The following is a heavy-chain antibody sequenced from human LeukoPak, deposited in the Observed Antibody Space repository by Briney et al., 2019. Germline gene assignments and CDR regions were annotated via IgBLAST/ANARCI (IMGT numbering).Heavy chain of an antibody. D-gene: IGHD3-10*01. CDR3: ARGPVGVKNWFDP. Sequence: SQTLSLTCTVSGGSISSGDYYWSWIRQPPGKGLEWIGEINHSGSTNYNPSLKSRVTISVDTSKNQFSLKLGSVTAADTAVYYCARGPVGVKNWFDPWGQGTLVTVSS. CDR1: GGSISSGDYY. V-gene: IGHV4-30-4*01. CDR2: INHSGST. J-gene: IGHJ5*02.